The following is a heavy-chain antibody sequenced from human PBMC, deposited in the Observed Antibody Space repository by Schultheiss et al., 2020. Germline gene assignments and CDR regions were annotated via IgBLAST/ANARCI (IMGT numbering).Heavy chain of an antibody. D-gene: IGHD3-3*01. J-gene: IGHJ4*02. Sequence: SETLSLTCTVSGGSISSSDYYWSWIRQHPGKGLEWIGYIYYSGSTYYNPSLKSRVTISVDTSKNQFSLNLSSVIAADTAVYYCARDGEVLVWGQGALVTVSS. CDR1: GGSISSSDYY. CDR2: IYYSGST. CDR3: ARDGEVLV. V-gene: IGHV4-31*03.